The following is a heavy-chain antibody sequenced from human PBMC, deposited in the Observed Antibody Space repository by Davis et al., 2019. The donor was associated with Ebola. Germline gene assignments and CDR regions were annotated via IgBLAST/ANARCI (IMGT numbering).Heavy chain of an antibody. CDR1: GGSISGYY. CDR3: ARHGGGYIYDPEY. Sequence: PSETLSLTCTVSGGSISGYYWSWIRQPPGKGLEWVGYIYYSGSTNYNPSLKGRVTISLDTSKNQFSLKLSSVTAADTAVYYCARHGGGYIYDPEYWGQGSLVTVSS. V-gene: IGHV4-59*08. D-gene: IGHD5-24*01. J-gene: IGHJ4*02. CDR2: IYYSGST.